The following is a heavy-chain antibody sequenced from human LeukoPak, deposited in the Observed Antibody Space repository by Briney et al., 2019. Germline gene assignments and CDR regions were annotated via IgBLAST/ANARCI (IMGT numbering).Heavy chain of an antibody. CDR2: INHSGST. CDR1: GGSFSGYY. CDR3: ARGRPLRITMVWGEGPNYFDY. V-gene: IGHV4-34*01. J-gene: IGHJ4*02. D-gene: IGHD3-10*01. Sequence: SETLSLTCAVYGGSFSGYYWSWIRQPPGKGLEWIGEINHSGSTNYNPSLKSRVTISVDTSKNQFSLKLSSVTAADTAVYYCARGRPLRITMVWGEGPNYFDYWGQGTLVTVSS.